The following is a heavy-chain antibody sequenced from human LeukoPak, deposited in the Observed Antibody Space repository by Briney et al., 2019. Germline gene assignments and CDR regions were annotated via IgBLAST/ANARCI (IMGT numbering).Heavy chain of an antibody. V-gene: IGHV3-23*01. J-gene: IGHJ4*02. D-gene: IGHD2-15*01. CDR1: GFTFSSYA. CDR2: ISGSGGST. Sequence: GGSLRLSCAASGFTFSSYAMSWVRQAPGKGLEWVSAISGSGGSTYYADSVKGQFTISRDNSKNTLYLQMNSLRAEDTAVYYCAKGNIVVVVAACFDYWGQGTLVTVSS. CDR3: AKGNIVVVVAACFDY.